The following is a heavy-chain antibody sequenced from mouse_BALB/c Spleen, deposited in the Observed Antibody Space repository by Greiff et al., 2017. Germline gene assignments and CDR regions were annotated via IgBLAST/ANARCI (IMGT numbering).Heavy chain of an antibody. CDR1: GFTFNTYA. D-gene: IGHD2-3*01. CDR2: IRSKSNNYAT. CDR3: VGDGYYNWYFDV. Sequence: EVQLVESGGGLVQPKGSLKLSCAASGFTFNTYAMNWVRQAPGKGLEWVARIRSKSNNYATYYADSVKDRFTISRDDSQSMLYLQMNNLKTEDTAMYYCVGDGYYNWYFDVWGAGTTVTVSS. J-gene: IGHJ1*01. V-gene: IGHV10-1*02.